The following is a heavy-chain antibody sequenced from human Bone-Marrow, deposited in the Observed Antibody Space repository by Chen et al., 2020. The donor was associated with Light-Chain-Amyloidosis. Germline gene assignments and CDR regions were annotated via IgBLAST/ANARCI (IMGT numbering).Heavy chain of an antibody. CDR2: INHSGST. Sequence: QVQLQQWGAGLLKPSETLSLTCAVYGGSFSGYYWSWIRQPPGKGLEWIGEINHSGSTNYNPSLKSRVTISVDTSKNQFSLKLSSVTAADTAVYYCARDGGTDAFDIWGQGTMVTVSS. CDR1: GGSFSGYY. J-gene: IGHJ3*02. CDR3: ARDGGTDAFDI. D-gene: IGHD2-15*01. V-gene: IGHV4-34*01.